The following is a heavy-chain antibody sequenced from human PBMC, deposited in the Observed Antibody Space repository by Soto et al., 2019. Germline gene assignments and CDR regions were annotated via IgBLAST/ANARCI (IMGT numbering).Heavy chain of an antibody. CDR3: ARGGTPIDY. Sequence: QVQLVQSGAEVKKPGASVKVSCKASGYTFTNFGISWVRQAPGQGLEWMGWISAYNGNTNYAQNFQGRVTMTTDTPTSQPYMELRSLGSDDTAVYYGARGGTPIDYWGQGTLVTVSS. CDR1: GYTFTNFG. D-gene: IGHD3-16*01. CDR2: ISAYNGNT. J-gene: IGHJ4*02. V-gene: IGHV1-18*01.